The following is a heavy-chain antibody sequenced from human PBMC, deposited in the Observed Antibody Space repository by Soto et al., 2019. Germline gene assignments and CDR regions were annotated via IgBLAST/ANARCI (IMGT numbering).Heavy chain of an antibody. V-gene: IGHV1-8*01. CDR2: MNPNSGNT. CDR3: ARGLRQWLRIGTHWFDT. J-gene: IGHJ5*02. D-gene: IGHD6-19*01. Sequence: QVQLVQSGAEVKKPGASVKVSCKASGYTFTSYDINWVRQATGQGLEWMGWMNPNSGNTGYAQKFQGRVTMTRNTSISTAYMELSSLRSEDTAVYYCARGLRQWLRIGTHWFDTWGQGTLVTVSS. CDR1: GYTFTSYD.